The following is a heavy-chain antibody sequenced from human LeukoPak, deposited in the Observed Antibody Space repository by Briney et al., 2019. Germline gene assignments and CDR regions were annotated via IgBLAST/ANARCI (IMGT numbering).Heavy chain of an antibody. CDR1: GYTFTSYY. CDR3: ARDEGLRHWYFDL. J-gene: IGHJ2*01. D-gene: IGHD4-17*01. Sequence: ASVKVSCKASGYTFTSYYMHWVRQAPGQGLEWMGIINPSGGSTGYAQKFQGRVTMTRDTSTSTVYMELSSPRSEDTAVYYCARDEGLRHWYFDLWGRGTLVTVSS. CDR2: INPSGGST. V-gene: IGHV1-46*01.